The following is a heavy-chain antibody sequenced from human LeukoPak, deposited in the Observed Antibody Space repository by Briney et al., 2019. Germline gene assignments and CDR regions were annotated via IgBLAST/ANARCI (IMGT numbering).Heavy chain of an antibody. V-gene: IGHV4-39*01. CDR3: ARGNGYCSSTSCPHWFDP. J-gene: IGHJ5*02. D-gene: IGHD2-2*01. CDR1: GGSISSSSYY. Sequence: PSETLSLTCTVSGGSISSSSYYWGWIRRPPGKGLEWIGSIYYSGSTYYNPSLKSRVTISVDTSKNQFSLKLNSVTAADTAVYYCARGNGYCSSTSCPHWFDPWGQGTLVTVSS. CDR2: IYYSGST.